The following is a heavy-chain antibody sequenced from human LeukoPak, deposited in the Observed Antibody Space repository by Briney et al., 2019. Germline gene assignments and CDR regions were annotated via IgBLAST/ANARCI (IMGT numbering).Heavy chain of an antibody. D-gene: IGHD3-10*01. CDR3: ARAGSGSRNALDY. CDR2: INSDGSST. CDR1: GFTFSSNW. J-gene: IGHJ4*02. Sequence: GGSLRLSCAASGFTFSSNWLHWVRQAPGKGLVWVPRINSDGSSTSYADSVKGRFTISRDNAKNTLYLQMNSLRAEDTAVYYCARAGSGSRNALDYWGQGTLVTVSS. V-gene: IGHV3-74*01.